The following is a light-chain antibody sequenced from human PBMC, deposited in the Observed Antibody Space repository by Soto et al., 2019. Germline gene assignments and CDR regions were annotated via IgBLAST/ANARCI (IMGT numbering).Light chain of an antibody. J-gene: IGKJ5*01. CDR1: QSVSSY. Sequence: EIVFTQSPATLSLSPGERATLSCRASQSVSSYLAWYQQKPGQAPRLLIYGASTRATGIPARFSGSGSGTEFTFTISSLQSEDFAVYYCQQRSNFGQGTRLEIK. CDR2: GAS. CDR3: QQRSN. V-gene: IGKV3-11*01.